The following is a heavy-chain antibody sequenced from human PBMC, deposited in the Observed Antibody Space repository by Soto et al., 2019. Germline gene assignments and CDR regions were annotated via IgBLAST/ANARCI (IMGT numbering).Heavy chain of an antibody. J-gene: IGHJ4*02. D-gene: IGHD3-10*01. V-gene: IGHV1-69*13. CDR2: IIPIFGTA. Sequence: GASVKVSCKASGGTFSSYAISWVRQAPGQGLEWMGGIIPIFGTANYAQKFQGRVTITADESTSTAYMELSSLRSEDTAAYYCARDYYGSGSYYNPRPYYFDYWGQGTLVTVSS. CDR1: GGTFSSYA. CDR3: ARDYYGSGSYYNPRPYYFDY.